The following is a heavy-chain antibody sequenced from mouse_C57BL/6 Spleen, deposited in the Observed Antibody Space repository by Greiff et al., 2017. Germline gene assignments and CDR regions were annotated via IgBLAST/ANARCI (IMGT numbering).Heavy chain of an antibody. CDR3: AISSYDYVDY. CDR2: IYPRSGNT. V-gene: IGHV1-81*01. Sequence: VQLQQSGAELARPGASVKLSCKASGYTFTRYGISWVKQRTGQGLEWIGEIYPRSGNTYYNEKLKGKATLTADKSSSTAYMELRSLTSEDAAVYFCAISSYDYVDYWGQGTTLTASS. J-gene: IGHJ2*01. CDR1: GYTFTRYG. D-gene: IGHD1-1*01.